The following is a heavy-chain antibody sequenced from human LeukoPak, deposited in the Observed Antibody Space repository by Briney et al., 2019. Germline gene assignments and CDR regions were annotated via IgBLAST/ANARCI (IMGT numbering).Heavy chain of an antibody. V-gene: IGHV1-18*01. CDR2: ISAYNGNT. CDR3: ARERYSSGWYSWVFDY. Sequence: GASVKVSCKASGYTFTSYGISWVRQAPGQGLEWMGWISAYNGNTNYAQKLQGRVTMTTDTSTSTAYMELRSLRSDDTAVYYCARERYSSGWYSWVFDYWSQGTLVTVSS. J-gene: IGHJ4*02. D-gene: IGHD6-19*01. CDR1: GYTFTSYG.